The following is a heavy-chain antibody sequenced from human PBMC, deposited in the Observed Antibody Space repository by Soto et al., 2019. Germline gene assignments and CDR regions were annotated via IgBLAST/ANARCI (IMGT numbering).Heavy chain of an antibody. CDR2: IIPIFGTA. CDR1: GGTFSSYA. V-gene: IGHV1-69*13. J-gene: IGHJ6*02. D-gene: IGHD3-10*01. CDR3: AGSITMVRGVIDYYYGMDV. Sequence: ASVKVSCKASGGTFSSYAISWVRQAPGQGLEWMGGIIPIFGTANYAQKFQGRVTITADESTSTAYMELSSLRSEDTAVYYCAGSITMVRGVIDYYYGMDVWGQGTTVTVSS.